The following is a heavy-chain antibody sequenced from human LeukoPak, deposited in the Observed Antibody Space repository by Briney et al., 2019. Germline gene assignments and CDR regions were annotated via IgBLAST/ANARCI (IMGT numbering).Heavy chain of an antibody. CDR3: ARDVYYGSGSPRLDY. CDR1: GFTFTSYN. V-gene: IGHV3-48*01. Sequence: GGSLRLSCAASGFTFTSYNMNWVRQAPGKGLEWVSYISSSSSTIYYADSVKGRFTISRDNAKNSLYLQMNSLRAEDTAVYYCARDVYYGSGSPRLDYWGQGTLVTVSS. CDR2: ISSSSSTI. J-gene: IGHJ4*02. D-gene: IGHD3-10*01.